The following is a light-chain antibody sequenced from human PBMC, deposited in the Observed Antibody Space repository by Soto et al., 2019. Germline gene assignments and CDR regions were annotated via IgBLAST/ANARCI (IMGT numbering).Light chain of an antibody. CDR2: DVT. CDR3: SSYAGNYVPAV. J-gene: IGLJ3*02. Sequence: QSVLTQPRSVSGSPGQSVTISCTGTSSDVGGYNYVSWYQQHPGNAPKLMISDVTKRPSGVPDRFSGSKSGNTASLTISGLRAEDEADYYCSSYAGNYVPAVFGGGTKLTVL. V-gene: IGLV2-11*01. CDR1: SSDVGGYNY.